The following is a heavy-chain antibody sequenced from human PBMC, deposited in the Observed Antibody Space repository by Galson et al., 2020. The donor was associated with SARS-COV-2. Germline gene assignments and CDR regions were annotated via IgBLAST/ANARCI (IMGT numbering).Heavy chain of an antibody. V-gene: IGHV4-38-2*01. Sequence: SETLSLTCSVSGYSITSGHYWAWMRQPPGKGLEWIGSIYHSGSTHYNPSLRSRVTLLVDTSKNFFSLKMTSVTAADTAMYYCARSMGNNEYDNDVPGLTRAADAFDIWGQGTMVTVSS. CDR2: IYHSGST. D-gene: IGHD3-16*01. J-gene: IGHJ3*02. CDR1: GYSITSGHY. CDR3: ARSMGNNEYDNDVPGLTRAADAFDI.